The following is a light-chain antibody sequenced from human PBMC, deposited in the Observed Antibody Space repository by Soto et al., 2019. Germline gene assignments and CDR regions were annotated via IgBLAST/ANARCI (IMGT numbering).Light chain of an antibody. CDR2: DAS. CDR1: QSVSSY. J-gene: IGKJ4*01. Sequence: ATLSLSPGERATLSCRASQSVSSYLAWYQQKPGQAPRLLIYDASNRATGIPARFSGSGSGTDFTLTISSLEPADFAVYYCQQRSNWPLTFGGGTKVDIK. CDR3: QQRSNWPLT. V-gene: IGKV3-11*01.